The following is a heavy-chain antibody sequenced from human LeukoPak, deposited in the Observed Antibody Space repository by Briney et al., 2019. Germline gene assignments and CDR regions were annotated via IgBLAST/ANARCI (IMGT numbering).Heavy chain of an antibody. CDR3: ARDGVVVPAAIGYYYYYVDV. CDR2: ISSSSSYI. V-gene: IGHV3-21*01. J-gene: IGHJ6*03. CDR1: GFTFSSYS. D-gene: IGHD2-2*01. Sequence: GGSLRLSCAASGFTFSSYSMNWVRQAPGKGLEWVSSISSSSSYIYYADSVKGRFTISSDNAKNSLYLQMNSLRAEDTAVYYCARDGVVVPAAIGYYYYYVDVWGKGTTVTVSS.